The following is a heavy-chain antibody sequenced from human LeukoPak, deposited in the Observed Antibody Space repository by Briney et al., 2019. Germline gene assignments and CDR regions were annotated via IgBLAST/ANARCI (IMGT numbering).Heavy chain of an antibody. D-gene: IGHD2-15*01. CDR1: GGSISSGSFY. CDR3: ARSEDIFGSHFDS. V-gene: IGHV4-61*02. Sequence: SETLSLTCSVSGGSISSGSFYWSWIRQSAGKGLEWIGRIYTSGSTNYNPSFKSRVTISLDRSNNQFSLNLNSVTAADTAIYFCARSEDIFGSHFDSWGQGTLVSVSS. J-gene: IGHJ4*02. CDR2: IYTSGST.